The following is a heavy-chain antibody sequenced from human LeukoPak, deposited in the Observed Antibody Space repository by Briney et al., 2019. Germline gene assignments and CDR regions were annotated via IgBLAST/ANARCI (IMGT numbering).Heavy chain of an antibody. V-gene: IGHV4-59*12. Sequence: PSETLSLTCAVSGGSIGSYYWSWIRQPPGKGLEWIGYIYYSGGTKYKPSLKSRVTISVDTSKNQLSLQLSSVTAADTAVYYCARENPDAFDIWGQGTMVTVSS. CDR1: GGSIGSYY. CDR3: ARENPDAFDI. CDR2: IYYSGGT. J-gene: IGHJ3*02.